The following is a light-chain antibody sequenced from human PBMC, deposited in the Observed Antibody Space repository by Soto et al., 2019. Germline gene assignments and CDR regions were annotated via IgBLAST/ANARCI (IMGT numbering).Light chain of an antibody. CDR2: ADN. J-gene: IGLJ1*01. V-gene: IGLV1-51*01. CDR3: GSWASSLSAYV. Sequence: SCSGSSSNIVGNSVSWYQQLPGTAPKLLIYADNKRPSVIPDRFSGSKSGTSATLGISVFQTGDEADYYCGSWASSLSAYVFGTGTKVTVL. CDR1: SSNIVGNS.